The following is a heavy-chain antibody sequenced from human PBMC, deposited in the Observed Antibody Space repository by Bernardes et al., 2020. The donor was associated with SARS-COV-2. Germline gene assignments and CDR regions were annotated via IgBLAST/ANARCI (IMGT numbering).Heavy chain of an antibody. V-gene: IGHV3-23*01. CDR3: SKNAKYSSSSMVV. Sequence: GGSLRLSCAASGFTFSSYCMHWVRQVPGKGLEWVSAISSIGGSTYYAESVKGRFTISRDNSKNTLYLEMTSLRAEDAAVYYCSKNAKYSSSSMVVWGQGTTVTVSS. D-gene: IGHD6-6*01. CDR1: GFTFSSYC. J-gene: IGHJ6*02. CDR2: ISSIGGST.